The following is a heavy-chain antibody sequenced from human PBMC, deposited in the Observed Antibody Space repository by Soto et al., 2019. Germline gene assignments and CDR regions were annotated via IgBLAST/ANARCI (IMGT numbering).Heavy chain of an antibody. V-gene: IGHV3-53*01. J-gene: IGHJ4*02. CDR1: GLTVSSNY. CDR3: ARTYYSGSYFSDY. D-gene: IGHD3-10*01. Sequence: EVQLVESGGGLIQPGGSLRLSCAVSGLTVSSNYMNWVHQAPGKGLEWVSILYSDGRSYYADSVKGRFTVSRDDFKNTLYLQMNSLRAEDTAVYYCARTYYSGSYFSDYWGQGTLVTVSS. CDR2: LYSDGRS.